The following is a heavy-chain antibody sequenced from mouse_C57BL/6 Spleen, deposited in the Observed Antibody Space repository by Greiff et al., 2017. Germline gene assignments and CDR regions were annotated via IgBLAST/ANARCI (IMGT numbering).Heavy chain of an antibody. CDR1: GFSLTSYG. CDR3: ANYYGSSYGAMDY. J-gene: IGHJ4*01. CDR2: IWSGGST. D-gene: IGHD1-1*01. V-gene: IGHV2-4*01. Sequence: VQGVESGPGLVQPSQSLSITCTVSGFSLTSYGVHWVRQPPGKGLEWLGVIWSGGSTDYNAAFISRLGISKDNSKSQVFFKMNSLQADDTSVYYCANYYGSSYGAMDYWGQGTSVTVSS.